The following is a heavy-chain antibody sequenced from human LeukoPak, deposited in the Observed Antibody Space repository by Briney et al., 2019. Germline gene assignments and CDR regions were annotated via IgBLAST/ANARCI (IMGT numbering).Heavy chain of an antibody. J-gene: IGHJ3*02. D-gene: IGHD4-17*01. V-gene: IGHV3-48*03. Sequence: GGSLRLSCVASGFTFSSYEMNWVRQAPGKGLEWVSYISRRGNTIYHADSVKGRFTLSRDNAKKSLYLEMKSLRAEDTAVYYCARERETTVTYDAFDIWGLGAMVTVSS. CDR1: GFTFSSYE. CDR2: ISRRGNTI. CDR3: ARERETTVTYDAFDI.